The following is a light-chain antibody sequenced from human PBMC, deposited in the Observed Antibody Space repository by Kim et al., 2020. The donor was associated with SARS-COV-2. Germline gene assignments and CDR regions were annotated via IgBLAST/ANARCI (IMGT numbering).Light chain of an antibody. Sequence: QSALPQPASVSGSPGQSITISCTGTSSDIGRHNYVSWFQQHPGKAPKLMIYDVSYRPSGVSNRFSGSKSGNTASLTISGLRAEDEADYYCSSYTIAATYVFGTGTKVTVL. CDR2: DVS. CDR1: SSDIGRHNY. J-gene: IGLJ1*01. V-gene: IGLV2-14*03. CDR3: SSYTIAATYV.